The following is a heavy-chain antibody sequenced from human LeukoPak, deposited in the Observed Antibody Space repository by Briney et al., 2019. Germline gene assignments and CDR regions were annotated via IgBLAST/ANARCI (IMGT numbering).Heavy chain of an antibody. D-gene: IGHD6-13*01. J-gene: IGHJ4*02. CDR3: ARGEEQQLPYNFDF. V-gene: IGHV3-7*03. CDR2: IKQDGSEK. CDR1: GFTFSSYS. Sequence: GGSLRLSCAASGFTFSSYSMNWVRQAPGKGLEWVATIKQDGSEKYYVDSVKGRFTISRDNAKNSLYLQMNSLRAEDTAVYYCARGEEQQLPYNFDFRGQGTLVTVSS.